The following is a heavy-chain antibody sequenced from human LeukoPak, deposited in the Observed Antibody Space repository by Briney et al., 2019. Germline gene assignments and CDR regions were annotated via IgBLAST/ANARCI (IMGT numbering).Heavy chain of an antibody. D-gene: IGHD6-13*01. CDR2: INHSGST. J-gene: IGHJ4*02. CDR3: ARVSMEQLVNFDY. V-gene: IGHV4-34*01. Sequence: SETLSLTCAVYGGSFSGYYWSWIRQPPGKGLEWIGEINHSGSTNYNPSLKRRVNISVDTSKKQFSLKLSSVTAADTAVYYCARVSMEQLVNFDYWGQGTLVTVSS. CDR1: GGSFSGYY.